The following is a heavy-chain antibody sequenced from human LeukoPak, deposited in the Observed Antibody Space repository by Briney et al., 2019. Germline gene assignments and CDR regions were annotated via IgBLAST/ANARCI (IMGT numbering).Heavy chain of an antibody. Sequence: PSETLSLTCTVSGGSVSSGGYYWSWIRQPPGKGLEWIGYIYYSGSTNYNPTRKSRVTISVDTSKNQFSLRLSSVTAADTAVYYCARARSANYCSSTSCYLPKTYYFDYWGQGTLVTVSS. CDR1: GGSVSSGGYY. CDR2: IYYSGST. V-gene: IGHV4-61*08. J-gene: IGHJ4*02. D-gene: IGHD2-2*01. CDR3: ARARSANYCSSTSCYLPKTYYFDY.